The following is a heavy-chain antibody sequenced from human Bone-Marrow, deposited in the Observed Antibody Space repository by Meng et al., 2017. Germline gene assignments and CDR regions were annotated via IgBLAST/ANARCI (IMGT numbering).Heavy chain of an antibody. CDR1: VYTFTSYA. D-gene: IGHD2-2*01. J-gene: IGHJ4*02. CDR2: INTNTGNP. Sequence: ASVKVSCKASVYTFTSYAMNWVRQAPGQGLEWMGWINTNTGNPTYAQGFTGRFVFSLDTSVSTAYLQISSLKAEDTAVYYCARGAIVVVPAAIVYWGQGTLVTVSS. V-gene: IGHV7-4-1*02. CDR3: ARGAIVVVPAAIVY.